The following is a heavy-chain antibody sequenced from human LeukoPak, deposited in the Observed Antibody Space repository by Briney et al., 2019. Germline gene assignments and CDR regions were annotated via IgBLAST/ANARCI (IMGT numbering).Heavy chain of an antibody. CDR1: GGSISSSSYY. V-gene: IGHV4-39*07. CDR2: IFYSGIT. Sequence: PSETLSLTCTVSGGSISSSSYYWGWIRQPPGKGLEWIGSIFYSGITYYNPSLKSRVTISVDTSNNQFSLKLSSVTAADTAVYYCVTTSYGDSAGGVTWDYDYWGQGTLVTVSS. J-gene: IGHJ4*02. D-gene: IGHD4-17*01. CDR3: VTTSYGDSAGGVTWDYDY.